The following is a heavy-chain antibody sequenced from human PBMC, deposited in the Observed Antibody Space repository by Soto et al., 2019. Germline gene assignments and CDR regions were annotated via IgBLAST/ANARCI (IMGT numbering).Heavy chain of an antibody. Sequence: QVQLVQSGAEVKKPGSSVKVSCKASGGSFSSHAMYWVRQAPGQGLEWMGRIIPILAITNYAQKFQGRVRFTADKSTTTSYMELSSLKFEDTAVYYCAREGLDYSNSFDYWGQGTLVTVSS. CDR2: IIPILAIT. D-gene: IGHD4-4*01. J-gene: IGHJ4*02. CDR1: GGSFSSHA. CDR3: AREGLDYSNSFDY. V-gene: IGHV1-69*04.